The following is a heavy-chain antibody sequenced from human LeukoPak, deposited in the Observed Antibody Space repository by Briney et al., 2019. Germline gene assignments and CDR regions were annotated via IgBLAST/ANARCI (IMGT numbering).Heavy chain of an antibody. V-gene: IGHV3-7*05. CDR3: ARDYGNPY. D-gene: IGHD3-16*01. Sequence: GGSLRLPRGASGFNLSSYWRSWVRPAPGKGLEWVANIKQDGSEQYYVDSVKGRFTISRDNAKNSLYLQMNSLRAEDTAVYYCARDYGNPYWGQGTLVTVSS. CDR1: GFNLSSYW. J-gene: IGHJ4*02. CDR2: IKQDGSEQ.